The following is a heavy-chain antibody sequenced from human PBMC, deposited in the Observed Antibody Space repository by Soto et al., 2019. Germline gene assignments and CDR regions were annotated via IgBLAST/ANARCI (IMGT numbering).Heavy chain of an antibody. J-gene: IGHJ4*02. V-gene: IGHV3-74*01. CDR3: VRTSLVVAAATREDY. D-gene: IGHD2-15*01. CDR2: INSDGSST. Sequence: GGSLRLSCAASGFTFSSYWMHWVRQAPGKGLVWVSRINSDGSSTSYADSVKGGFTISRDNAKNTLYLQMNSLRAEDTAVYYCVRTSLVVAAATREDYWGQGTLVTVSS. CDR1: GFTFSSYW.